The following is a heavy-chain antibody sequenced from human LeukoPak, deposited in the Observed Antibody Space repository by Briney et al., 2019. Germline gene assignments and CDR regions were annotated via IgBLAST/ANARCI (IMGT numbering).Heavy chain of an antibody. CDR1: GGSISSYY. CDR2: IYYSGST. D-gene: IGHD3-10*01. J-gene: IGHJ6*02. Sequence: PSETLPLTCTVSGGSISSYYWSWIRQPPGKGLEWIGYIYYSGSTNYNPSLKSRVTISVDTSKNQFSLKLSSVTAADTAVYYCARGSDYYGSGSYYYYYGMDVWGQGTTVTVSS. V-gene: IGHV4-59*01. CDR3: ARGSDYYGSGSYYYYYGMDV.